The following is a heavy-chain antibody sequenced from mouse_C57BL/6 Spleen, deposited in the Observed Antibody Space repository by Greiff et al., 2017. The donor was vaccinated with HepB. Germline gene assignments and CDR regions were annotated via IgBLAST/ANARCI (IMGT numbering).Heavy chain of an antibody. CDR2: IDPSDSYT. V-gene: IGHV1-59*01. CDR3: ARSRITTVEAWFAY. D-gene: IGHD1-1*01. Sequence: VQLQQPGAELVRPGTSVKLSCKASGYTFTSYWMHWVKQRPGQGLEWIGVIDPSDSYTNYNQKFKGKATLTVDTSSSTAYMQLSSLTSEDSAVYYCARSRITTVEAWFAYWGQGTLVTVSA. CDR1: GYTFTSYW. J-gene: IGHJ3*01.